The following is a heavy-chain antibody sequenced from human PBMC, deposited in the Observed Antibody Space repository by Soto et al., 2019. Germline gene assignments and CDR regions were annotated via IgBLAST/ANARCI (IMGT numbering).Heavy chain of an antibody. CDR1: GFTFSSYG. V-gene: IGHV3-30*18. CDR3: AKDHDFVDTAMGQYYYYGMDV. J-gene: IGHJ6*02. CDR2: ISYDGSNK. Sequence: GGSLRVSCAASGFTFSSYGMHWVRQAPGKGLEWVAVISYDGSNKYYADSVKGRFTISRDNSKNTLYLQMNSLRAEDTAVYYCAKDHDFVDTAMGQYYYYGMDVWGQGTTVTVSS. D-gene: IGHD5-18*01.